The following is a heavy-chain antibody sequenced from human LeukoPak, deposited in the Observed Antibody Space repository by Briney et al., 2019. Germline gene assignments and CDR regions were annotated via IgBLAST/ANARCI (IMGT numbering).Heavy chain of an antibody. D-gene: IGHD6-6*01. J-gene: IGHJ4*02. CDR1: DSSISNYY. Sequence: SETLSLTCTVSDSSISNYYWSWIRQPPGKGLEWIGYIYYSGATNYNPSLKSRVTISVGTSKNQFSLKLSSVTAADTAVYYCARDGEKYSSSPFDYRGQGTLVTASS. CDR2: IYYSGAT. CDR3: ARDGEKYSSSPFDY. V-gene: IGHV4-59*01.